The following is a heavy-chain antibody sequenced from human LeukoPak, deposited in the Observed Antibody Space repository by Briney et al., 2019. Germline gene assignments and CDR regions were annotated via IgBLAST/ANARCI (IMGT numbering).Heavy chain of an antibody. D-gene: IGHD6-13*01. J-gene: IGHJ4*01. CDR1: GGSFSGYY. CDR3: ARQKPAPGTYYFDH. V-gene: IGHV4-34*01. Sequence: PSETLSLTCAVYGGSFSGYYWSWIRQPPGKGLEWIGEINHSGSTNYNPSLKSRVTISVDTSKNQFSLKLSSVTAADTAVYYCARQKPAPGTYYFDHWGHGTLVTVSS. CDR2: INHSGST.